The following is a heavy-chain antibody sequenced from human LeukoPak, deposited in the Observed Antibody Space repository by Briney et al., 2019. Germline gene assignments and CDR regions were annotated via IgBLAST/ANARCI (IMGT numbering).Heavy chain of an antibody. CDR1: GFTFSSYS. J-gene: IGHJ6*03. CDR2: ISSSSSYI. V-gene: IGHV3-21*01. D-gene: IGHD3-16*01. Sequence: GGSLRLSCAASGFTFSSYSMNWVRQAPGKGLEWVSSISSSSSYIYYADSVKGRFTISRDNAKNSLYLQMNSLRAEDTAVYYCARDRDFSLIGGFYYYMDVWGKGTTVTVSS. CDR3: ARDRDFSLIGGFYYYMDV.